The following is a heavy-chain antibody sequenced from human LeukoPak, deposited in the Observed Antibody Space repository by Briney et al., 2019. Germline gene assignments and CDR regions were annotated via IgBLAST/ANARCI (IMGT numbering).Heavy chain of an antibody. V-gene: IGHV1-18*01. CDR2: ISAYNGNT. Sequence: ASVKVSCKTSGYTFTSYYISWVRQAPGQGLEWMAWISAYNGNTKYAQKFQGRVTMTTDTSTSTAYMKLRSLRSDDTAVYYCARDPLRFGELLGYFDYWGQGTLVTVSS. CDR1: GYTFTSYY. D-gene: IGHD3-10*01. J-gene: IGHJ4*02. CDR3: ARDPLRFGELLGYFDY.